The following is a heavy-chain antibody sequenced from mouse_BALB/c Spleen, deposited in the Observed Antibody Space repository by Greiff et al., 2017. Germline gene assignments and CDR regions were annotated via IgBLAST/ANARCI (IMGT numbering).Heavy chain of an antibody. D-gene: IGHD1-1*02. V-gene: IGHV5-6*01. Sequence: EVQLVESGGDLVKPGGSLKLSCAASGFTFSSYGMSWVRQTPDKRLEWVATISSGGSYTYYPDSVKGRFTISRDNAKNTLYLQMSSLKSEDTAMYYWAGGTSWFAYWGQGTLVTVSA. J-gene: IGHJ3*01. CDR1: GFTFSSYG. CDR2: ISSGGSYT. CDR3: AGGTSWFAY.